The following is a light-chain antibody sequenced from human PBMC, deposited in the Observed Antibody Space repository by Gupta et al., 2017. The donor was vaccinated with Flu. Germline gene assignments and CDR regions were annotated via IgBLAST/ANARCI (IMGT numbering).Light chain of an antibody. V-gene: IGLV1-44*01. Sequence: QSVLTQPPSASGTPGQRVTISCSGSSSNIGSNTVNCYQQLPGTAPKLLIYSNNQRPSWVPDRFSGSKSGTSASLAISWLQSEDEADYYCAAWDDSLNAWVFGGGTKLTVL. J-gene: IGLJ3*02. CDR1: SSNIGSNT. CDR2: SNN. CDR3: AAWDDSLNAWV.